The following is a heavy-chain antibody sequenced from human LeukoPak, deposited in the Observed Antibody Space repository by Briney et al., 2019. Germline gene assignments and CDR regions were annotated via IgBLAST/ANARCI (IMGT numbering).Heavy chain of an antibody. Sequence: QAGGSLRLSCAASGFTFSSYAMSWVRQAPGKGLEWVSAISGSGGSTYYADPVKGRSTISRDNSKNTLYLQMNSLRAEDTAVYYCAQQWLVLGAFDIWGQGTMVTVSS. D-gene: IGHD6-19*01. V-gene: IGHV3-23*01. CDR3: AQQWLVLGAFDI. CDR1: GFTFSSYA. CDR2: ISGSGGST. J-gene: IGHJ3*02.